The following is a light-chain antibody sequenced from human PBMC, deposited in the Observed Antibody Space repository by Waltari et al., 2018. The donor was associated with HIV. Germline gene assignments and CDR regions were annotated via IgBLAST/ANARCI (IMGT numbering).Light chain of an antibody. J-gene: IGKJ2*01. CDR3: QQYNKWPYT. V-gene: IGKV3-15*01. CDR1: QSVNSN. Sequence: ELVLTQSPATLSVSPGASATLSCRASQSVNSNLAWYQQKRGQAPGLLIYGASTRATGVAARFSGSGSGTEFTLTISSLQSEDFAVYYCQQYNKWPYTFGQGTKLEVK. CDR2: GAS.